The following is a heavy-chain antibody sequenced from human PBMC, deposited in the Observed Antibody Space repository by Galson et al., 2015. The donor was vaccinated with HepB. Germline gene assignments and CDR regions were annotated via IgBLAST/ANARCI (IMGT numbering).Heavy chain of an antibody. V-gene: IGHV3-74*01. CDR3: ARFLAQRDDILTGYYNEVDYWYFDL. CDR2: INSDGSST. CDR1: GFTFSSYW. Sequence: SLRLSCAASGFTFSSYWMHWVRQAPGKGLVWVSRINSDGSSTSYADSVKGRFTISRDNAKNTLYLQMNSLRAEDTAVYYCARFLAQRDDILTGYYNEVDYWYFDLWGRGTLVTVSS. J-gene: IGHJ2*01. D-gene: IGHD3-9*01.